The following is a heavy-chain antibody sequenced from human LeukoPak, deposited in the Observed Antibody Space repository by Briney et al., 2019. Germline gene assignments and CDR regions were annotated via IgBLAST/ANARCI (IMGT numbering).Heavy chain of an antibody. D-gene: IGHD1-26*01. V-gene: IGHV3-48*04. CDR2: ISSSSSTI. J-gene: IGHJ4*02. CDR3: AREDEHHRYSGSYYYFDY. Sequence: PGGSLRLSCAASGFTFSSYSMNWVRQAPGKGLEWVSYISSSSSTIYYADSVKGRLTISRDNAKNSLYLQMNSLRAEDTAVYYCAREDEHHRYSGSYYYFDYWGQGTLVTVSS. CDR1: GFTFSSYS.